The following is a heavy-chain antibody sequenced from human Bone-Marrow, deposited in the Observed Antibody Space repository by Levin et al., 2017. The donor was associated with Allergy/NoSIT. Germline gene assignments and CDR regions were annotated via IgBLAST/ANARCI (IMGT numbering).Heavy chain of an antibody. V-gene: IGHV3-66*01. J-gene: IGHJ4*02. CDR1: GFTVNNHY. Sequence: GESLKISCAASGFTVNNHYMSWVRQAPGKGLEWVSLIYSGGRTYYADSVRGRFTISRDSSKNTLYLQMNSLRAEDTAMYYCARNVAVTANGYWGQGTLVTVSS. D-gene: IGHD2-21*02. CDR2: IYSGGRT. CDR3: ARNVAVTANGY.